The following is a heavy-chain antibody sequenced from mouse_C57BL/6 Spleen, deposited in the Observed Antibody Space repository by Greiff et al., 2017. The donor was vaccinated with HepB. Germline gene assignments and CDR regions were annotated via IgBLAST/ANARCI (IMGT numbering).Heavy chain of an antibody. CDR1: GFNIKDDY. Sequence: EVQLQQSGAELVRPGASVKLSCTASGFNIKDDYMHWVKQRPEQGLEWIGWIDPENGDTEYASKFQGKATITADTSSNTAYLHLSSLTSEDTAVYYCTTQGDYYAMDDWGQGTSVTVSS. J-gene: IGHJ4*01. V-gene: IGHV14-4*01. CDR3: TTQGDYYAMDD. CDR2: IDPENGDT.